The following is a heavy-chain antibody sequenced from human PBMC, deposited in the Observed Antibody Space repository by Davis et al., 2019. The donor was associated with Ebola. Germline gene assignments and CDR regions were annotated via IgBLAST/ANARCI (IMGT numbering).Heavy chain of an antibody. CDR3: ARVRASGATDYYGMDV. J-gene: IGHJ6*02. CDR2: IYYSGST. CDR1: GGSISSYY. V-gene: IGHV4-59*01. D-gene: IGHD4-17*01. Sequence: MPSETLSLTCPVSGGSISSYYWSWIRQPPGKGLEWIGYIYYSGSTNYNPSLKSRVTISVDTSKNQFSLKLSSVTAADPAVYYCARVRASGATDYYGMDVWGQGTTVTVSS.